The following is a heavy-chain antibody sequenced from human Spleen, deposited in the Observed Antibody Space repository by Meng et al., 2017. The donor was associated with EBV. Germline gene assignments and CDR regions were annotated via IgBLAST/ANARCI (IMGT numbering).Heavy chain of an antibody. CDR1: GFSFNTYW. CDR3: SRDLVGSDDA. J-gene: IGHJ5*02. Sequence: LVESGGALVQPGGSLRLSCAASGFSFNTYWMHWVRQVPGKGLVWVSRTNEDGRITNYADSVKGRFTISRDNTKNTLYLQMNSLRAEDTAVYFCSRDLVGSDDAWGQGTLVTASS. D-gene: IGHD6-25*01. V-gene: IGHV3-74*01. CDR2: TNEDGRIT.